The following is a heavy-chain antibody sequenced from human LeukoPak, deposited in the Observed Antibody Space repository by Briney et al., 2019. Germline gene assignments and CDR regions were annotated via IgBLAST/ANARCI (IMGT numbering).Heavy chain of an antibody. J-gene: IGHJ4*02. D-gene: IGHD6-13*01. Sequence: SQTLSLTCTVSGGSISSGSYYWSWIRQPAGKGLEWIGRIYTSGSTNYNPSLKSRVTISVDTSKNQFSLKLSSVTAADTAVYYCARGRAAARICYFDYWGQGTLVTVSS. V-gene: IGHV4-61*02. CDR2: IYTSGST. CDR1: GGSISSGSYY. CDR3: ARGRAAARICYFDY.